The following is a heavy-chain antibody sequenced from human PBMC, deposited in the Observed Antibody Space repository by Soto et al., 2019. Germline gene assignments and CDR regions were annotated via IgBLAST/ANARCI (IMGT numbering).Heavy chain of an antibody. V-gene: IGHV1-46*01. CDR2: INPSGGST. CDR3: ARDRRYDFWSKGDAFDI. J-gene: IGHJ3*02. CDR1: GYTFTSYY. D-gene: IGHD3-3*01. Sequence: ASVKVSCKASGYTFTSYYMHWVRQAPGQGLEWMGIINPSGGSTSYAQKFQGRVTMTRDTSTSTIYMELSSLRSEDTAVYYCARDRRYDFWSKGDAFDIWGQGTMVTVSS.